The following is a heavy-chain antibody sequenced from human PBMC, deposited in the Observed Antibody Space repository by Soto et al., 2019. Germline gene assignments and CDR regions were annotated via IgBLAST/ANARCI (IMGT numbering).Heavy chain of an antibody. CDR1: GGSISSNNW. CDR2: IYYSGST. D-gene: IGHD3-10*01. CDR3: ARHNYGSGSTYFDY. Sequence: PSETLSLTCTFSGGSISSNNWWIWVRQTPGKGLEWIGEIYYSGSTNYNPSLKSRVTISVDTSKNQFSLKLNSMTAADTAVYYCARHNYGSGSTYFDYWGQGTLVTVSS. V-gene: IGHV4-4*02. J-gene: IGHJ4*02.